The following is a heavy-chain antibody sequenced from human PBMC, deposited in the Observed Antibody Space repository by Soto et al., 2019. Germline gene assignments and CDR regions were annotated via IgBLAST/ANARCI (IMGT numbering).Heavy chain of an antibody. CDR1: GGYSSDHC. CDR3: AIVTNNNSGSYISRVDP. V-gene: IGHV4-59*11. CDR2: FYYSGTT. J-gene: IGHJ5*02. Sequence: PSETLSPTCTVSGGYSSDHCWSCTMHPTGKGLEWIGYFYYSGTTNYNPALNSRVTISVDTSKNQCSLKLSSVTAADTAVYFCAIVTNNNSGSYISRVDPWGPGTLVTV. D-gene: IGHD3-10*01.